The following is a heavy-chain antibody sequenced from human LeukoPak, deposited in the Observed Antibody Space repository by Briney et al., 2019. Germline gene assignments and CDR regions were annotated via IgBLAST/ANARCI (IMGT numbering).Heavy chain of an antibody. J-gene: IGHJ4*02. D-gene: IGHD5-12*01. CDR1: AYTLSSND. V-gene: IGHV1-69*04. CDR3: ARVIDSGYDFAY. Sequence: ASVKVSCKIFAYTLSSNDISWVRQAPGQGLEWMGRIIPILGIANYAQKFQGRVTITADKSTSTAYMELSSLRSEDTAVYYCARVIDSGYDFAYWGQGTLVTVSS. CDR2: IIPILGIA.